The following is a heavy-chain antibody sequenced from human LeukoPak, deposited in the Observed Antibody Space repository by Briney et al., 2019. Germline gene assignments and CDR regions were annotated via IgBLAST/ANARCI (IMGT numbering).Heavy chain of an antibody. CDR1: RGSISNSDW. CDR3: ARTIQLWPYYFDY. J-gene: IGHJ4*02. Sequence: SETLSLTCAVSRGSISNSDWWSWVRQPPGKGLEWIGEIYHTGSTNYNPSLKSRVTISVDKSKNQFSLNLSSVTAADTAVYYCARTIQLWPYYFDYWGQGTLVTVSS. CDR2: IYHTGST. D-gene: IGHD5-24*01. V-gene: IGHV4-4*02.